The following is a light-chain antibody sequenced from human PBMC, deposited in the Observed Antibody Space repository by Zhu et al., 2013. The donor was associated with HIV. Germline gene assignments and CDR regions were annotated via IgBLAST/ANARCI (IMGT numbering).Light chain of an antibody. CDR3: MQAVQVPHT. J-gene: IGKJ2*01. CDR1: QSLLHSNGYNY. CDR2: LGS. V-gene: IGKV2-28*01. Sequence: DIVMTQSPLSLPVSPGEPASISCRSSQSLLHSNGYNYLDWYLQKPGQSPQLLIYLGSNPASGVPDRISGSGSGTDFTLKISRVEAEDVGVYYCMQAVQVPHTFGQGTKLEI.